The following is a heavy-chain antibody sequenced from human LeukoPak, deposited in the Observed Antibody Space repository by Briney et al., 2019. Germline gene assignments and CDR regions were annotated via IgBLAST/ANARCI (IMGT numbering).Heavy chain of an antibody. CDR1: GGSISSGSYY. J-gene: IGHJ6*03. Sequence: PSQTLSLTCTVSGGSISSGSYYWSWIRQPAGKGLEWIGRIYTSGSTNYNPSLKSRVTISVDTSKKQFSLKLTSVTAADTAVYFCARDSATSLEFNWNQDYFDYYYMDVWGKGTTFTVSS. D-gene: IGHD1-20*01. V-gene: IGHV4-61*02. CDR2: IYTSGST. CDR3: ARDSATSLEFNWNQDYFDYYYMDV.